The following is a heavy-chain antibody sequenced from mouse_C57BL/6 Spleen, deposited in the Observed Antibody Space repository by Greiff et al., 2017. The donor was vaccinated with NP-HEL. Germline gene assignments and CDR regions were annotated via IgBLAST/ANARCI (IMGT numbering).Heavy chain of an antibody. V-gene: IGHV14-1*01. J-gene: IGHJ4*01. CDR2: IAPADGDT. CDR3: TTLLPITTVAMDY. CDR1: GFNIKDYY. D-gene: IGHD1-1*01. Sequence: EVQLQESGAELVRPGASVKLSCTASGFNIKDYYMHWVKQRPEQGLEWIGRIAPADGDTEYAPKFQGKATMTVDTSSNTSYLQLSRLTSEATAVYYCTTLLPITTVAMDYWGQGTSVTVSS.